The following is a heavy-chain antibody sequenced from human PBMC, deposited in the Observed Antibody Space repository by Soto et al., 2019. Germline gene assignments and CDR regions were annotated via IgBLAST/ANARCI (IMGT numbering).Heavy chain of an antibody. CDR2: IIPIFGTA. CDR1: GGTFSSYA. Sequence: ASVKVSCKASGGTFSSYAISWVRRAPGQGLEWMGGIIPIFGTANYAQKFQGRVTITADESTSTAYMELSSLRSEDTAVYYCARDRGGYYDSSGYKNNLAFDIWGQGTMVTVSS. J-gene: IGHJ3*02. D-gene: IGHD3-22*01. V-gene: IGHV1-69*13. CDR3: ARDRGGYYDSSGYKNNLAFDI.